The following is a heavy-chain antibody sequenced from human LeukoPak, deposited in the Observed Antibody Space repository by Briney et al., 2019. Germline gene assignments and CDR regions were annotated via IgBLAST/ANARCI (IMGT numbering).Heavy chain of an antibody. CDR3: AAVSFGGYYYGMDV. CDR2: VVVGSGNT. D-gene: IGHD4-23*01. Sequence: SVTVSCKASGFTFTSSAVQWVRQARGQRLEWIGWVVVGSGNTNYAQKFQERVTITRDMSTSTAYMELSSLRSEDTAVYYCAAVSFGGYYYGMDVWGQGTTVTVSS. J-gene: IGHJ6*02. V-gene: IGHV1-58*01. CDR1: GFTFTSSA.